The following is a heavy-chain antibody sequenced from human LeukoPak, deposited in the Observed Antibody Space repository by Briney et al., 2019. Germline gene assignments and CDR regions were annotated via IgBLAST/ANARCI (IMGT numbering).Heavy chain of an antibody. Sequence: GGSLRLSCVASGFTFNGYTMHWVRQAPGKGLEWVAIIWYDGSNKYYADSVKGRFTISRDNSKNTLFLQMNSLRAEDTAVYYCAGDAFGARGIGGGLDIWGQGTMVIVSS. CDR1: GFTFNGYT. V-gene: IGHV3-33*01. D-gene: IGHD3-10*01. CDR2: IWYDGSNK. J-gene: IGHJ3*02. CDR3: AGDAFGARGIGGGLDI.